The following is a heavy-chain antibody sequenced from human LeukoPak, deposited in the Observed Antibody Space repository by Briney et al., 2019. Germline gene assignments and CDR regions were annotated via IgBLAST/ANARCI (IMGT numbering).Heavy chain of an antibody. Sequence: GGSLRLSCVSSGLTFSAYAMSWVRQAPGRGLEWVSGITSSGGSTYYADSVKGRFTISRDNFKNTLFLQMNGLRAEDTAVYYCAKRGGYCSSASCYYYYYMDVWGKGTTVTVSS. V-gene: IGHV3-23*01. J-gene: IGHJ6*03. CDR2: ITSSGGST. CDR1: GLTFSAYA. CDR3: AKRGGYCSSASCYYYYYMDV. D-gene: IGHD2-2*01.